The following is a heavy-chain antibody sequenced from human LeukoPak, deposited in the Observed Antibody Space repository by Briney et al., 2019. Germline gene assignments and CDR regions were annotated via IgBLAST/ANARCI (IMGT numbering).Heavy chain of an antibody. Sequence: GGSLRLSCAASGFTFSSYWMSWVRQAPGKWLEWVANIKQDGSEKYYVDSVKGRFTISRDNSKNTLYLQMNSLRAEDTAVYYCARDNYYYMDVWGKGTTVTISS. CDR1: GFTFSSYW. CDR2: IKQDGSEK. V-gene: IGHV3-7*01. CDR3: ARDNYYYMDV. J-gene: IGHJ6*03.